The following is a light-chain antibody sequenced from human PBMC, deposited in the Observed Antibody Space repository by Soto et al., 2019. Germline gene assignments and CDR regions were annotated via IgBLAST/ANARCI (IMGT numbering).Light chain of an antibody. CDR2: AAS. CDR1: QGISIW. Sequence: IWMTQSPSLLSASTGDRVTISCRMSQGISIWIAWYQQKPGNAPKLLIYAASSLQSGVPSRFSGSGSGTHFTLTISSLQPEDFATYYCQQANTFPLTFGQGTRLEI. CDR3: QQANTFPLT. V-gene: IGKV1D-12*01. J-gene: IGKJ5*01.